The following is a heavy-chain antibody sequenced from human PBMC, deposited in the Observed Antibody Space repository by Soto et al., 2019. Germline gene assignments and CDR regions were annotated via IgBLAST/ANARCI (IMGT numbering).Heavy chain of an antibody. CDR1: GFSFSSYW. D-gene: IGHD2-15*01. CDR3: TRLGGGHYFDS. Sequence: EVQLVESGGGLVQPGGSLRLSCAASGFSFSSYWMHWVRQAPEKGLEWVSRIDNEGTGTSYADSVRGRFTFSRDNAKNTLYLQMSSMRPEDTAVYYCTRLGGGHYFDSWGRGPLVTVSS. CDR2: IDNEGTGT. V-gene: IGHV3-74*01. J-gene: IGHJ4*02.